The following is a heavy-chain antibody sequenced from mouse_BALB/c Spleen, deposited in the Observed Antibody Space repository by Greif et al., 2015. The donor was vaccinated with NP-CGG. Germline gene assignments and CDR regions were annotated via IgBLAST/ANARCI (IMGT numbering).Heavy chain of an antibody. CDR2: ISDGGSYT. Sequence: EVMLVESGGGLVKPGGSLKLSCAASGFTFSDYYMYWVRQTPEKRLEWVATISDGGSYTYYPDSVKGRFTISRDNAKNNLYLKMSSLKSEDTAMYYCARDYYGSSYDAMDYWGQGTSVTVSS. D-gene: IGHD1-1*01. V-gene: IGHV5-4*02. CDR1: GFTFSDYY. CDR3: ARDYYGSSYDAMDY. J-gene: IGHJ4*01.